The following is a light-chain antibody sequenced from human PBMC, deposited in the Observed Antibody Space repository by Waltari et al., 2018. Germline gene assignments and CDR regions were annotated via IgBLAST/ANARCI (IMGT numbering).Light chain of an antibody. CDR2: ANY. CDR3: VTWDSNLSIVV. J-gene: IGLJ2*01. V-gene: IGLV1-51*01. CDR1: SPQIGNNF. Sequence: QSVLTQPPSVSAAPGQTVTISCSGSSPQIGNNFVSWYQQLPGTAPKLLIYANYKRPLGIPDRFSASKSGTSATLGITGLQTGDEADYYCVTWDSNLSIVVFGGGTKL.